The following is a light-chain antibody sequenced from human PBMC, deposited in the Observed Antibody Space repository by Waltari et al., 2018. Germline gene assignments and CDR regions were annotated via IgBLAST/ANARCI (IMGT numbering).Light chain of an antibody. CDR1: RSAVGGYNY. Sequence: QSALTQPASVSGSPGQSITLSCTGPRSAVGGYNYVSWYQQHPGKAPKLMIYDVSNRPSGVSNRFSGSKSGNTVSLTISGLQAEDEADYYCSSYTSSSTLVVFGGGTKLTVL. CDR2: DVS. J-gene: IGLJ2*01. CDR3: SSYTSSSTLVV. V-gene: IGLV2-14*03.